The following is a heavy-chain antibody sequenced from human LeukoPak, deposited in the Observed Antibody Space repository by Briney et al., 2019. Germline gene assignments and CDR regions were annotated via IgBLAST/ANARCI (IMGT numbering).Heavy chain of an antibody. CDR1: GYSKTSGFY. V-gene: IGHV4-38-2*02. Sequence: SETLSLTGTVSGYSKTSGFYWVWFRQPPGKGLEWIGSVYHTGITYYSPSLTSRVTISVDTSKNQFSLKLTSVTAADTAVYYCAKEDYGDFTNEPDYWGQGTLVTVSS. D-gene: IGHD4-17*01. J-gene: IGHJ4*02. CDR3: AKEDYGDFTNEPDY. CDR2: VYHTGIT.